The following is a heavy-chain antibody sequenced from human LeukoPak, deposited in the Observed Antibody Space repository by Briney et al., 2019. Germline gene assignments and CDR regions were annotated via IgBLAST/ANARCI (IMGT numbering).Heavy chain of an antibody. CDR1: GFTFSSYE. CDR3: ARDGGYYSTGFDY. D-gene: IGHD3-22*01. Sequence: GGSLRLSCAASGFTFSSYEMNWVRQAPGKGLEWVSYISSSGSTIYYADSVKGRFTISRDNAKNSLYLQMNSLRAEDTAVYYCARDGGYYSTGFDYWGQGTLVTVSS. J-gene: IGHJ4*02. CDR2: ISSSGSTI. V-gene: IGHV3-48*03.